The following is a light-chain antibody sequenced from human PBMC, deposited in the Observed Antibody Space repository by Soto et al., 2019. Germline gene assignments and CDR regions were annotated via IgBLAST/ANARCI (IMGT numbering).Light chain of an antibody. CDR2: TNN. CDR3: ATWDDSLNGRV. J-gene: IGLJ2*01. V-gene: IGLV1-44*01. Sequence: QSVLTQPPSVSGAPGQRVTISCTGSSSNIGAGYDVHWYQQLPGTAPKLFIYTNNQRPSGVPDRFSGSKSGTSASLAISGLQSEDEADYYCATWDDSLNGRVFGGGTKLTVL. CDR1: SSNIGAGYD.